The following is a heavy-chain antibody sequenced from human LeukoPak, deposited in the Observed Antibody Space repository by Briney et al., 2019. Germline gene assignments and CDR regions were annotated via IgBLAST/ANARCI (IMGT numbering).Heavy chain of an antibody. D-gene: IGHD5-18*01. Sequence: ASVKVSCKASGYTFTSYAMHWVRQAPGQRLEWMGWINAGSGNTKYSQEFQGRVTITRDTSASTAYMELSSLRSEDMAVYYCARGGNGYSYGYATNWGQGTLVTVSS. CDR1: GYTFTSYA. J-gene: IGHJ4*02. CDR3: ARGGNGYSYGYATN. V-gene: IGHV1-3*03. CDR2: INAGSGNT.